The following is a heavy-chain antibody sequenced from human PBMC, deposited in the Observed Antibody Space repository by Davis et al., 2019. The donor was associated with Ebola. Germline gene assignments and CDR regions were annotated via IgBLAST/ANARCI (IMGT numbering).Heavy chain of an antibody. V-gene: IGHV3-9*01. CDR2: ISWNSGSI. CDR3: ARNGGKAARPGGSFDY. J-gene: IGHJ4*02. Sequence: SLKISCSASGYTVGSDFMIWARQAPGKGLEWVSGISWNSGSIGYADSVKGRFTISRDNAKNSLYLQMNSLRSEDTAVYYCARNGGKAARPGGSFDYWGQGTLVTVSS. D-gene: IGHD6-6*01. CDR1: GYTVGSDF.